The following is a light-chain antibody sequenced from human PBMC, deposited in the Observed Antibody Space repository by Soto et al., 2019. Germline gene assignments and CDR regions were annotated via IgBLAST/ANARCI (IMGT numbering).Light chain of an antibody. CDR1: QRVSSSY. V-gene: IGKV3-20*01. CDR2: GAS. Sequence: EIVLTQSPGTLSLSPGERATLSCRASQRVSSSYLAWYQQKPGQAPRLLIYGASSRATGIPDRFSGSGSGTDFTLNNSRLEPEDFAVYYCQQYGRTFGQGTKVEIK. CDR3: QQYGRT. J-gene: IGKJ1*01.